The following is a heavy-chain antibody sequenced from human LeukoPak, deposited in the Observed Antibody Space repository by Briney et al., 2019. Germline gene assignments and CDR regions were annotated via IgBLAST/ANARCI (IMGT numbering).Heavy chain of an antibody. CDR3: ARQFPPYHSGSHYFDN. D-gene: IGHD3-10*01. CDR1: GGAITGHY. CDR2: IYFNGMT. V-gene: IGHV4-59*08. Sequence: SETLSLTCNVSGGAITGHYRSWLRQPPEKGLEWIGFIYFNGMTKYSPSLESRVTISVDTSKNQFSLRLTSVTAADTAVYFCARQFPPYHSGSHYFDNWGQGMQVTVSS. J-gene: IGHJ4*02.